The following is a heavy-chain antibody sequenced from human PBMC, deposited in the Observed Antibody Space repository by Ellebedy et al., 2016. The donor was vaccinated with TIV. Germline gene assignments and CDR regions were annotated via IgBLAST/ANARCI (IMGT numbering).Heavy chain of an antibody. CDR2: ISLTGGTT. CDR3: AKGDAGHYDSSGYYDY. CDR1: GFTFSNFA. J-gene: IGHJ4*02. V-gene: IGHV3-23*01. Sequence: GESLKISCAASGFTFSNFAMSWVRQAPGKGLEWVSTISLTGGTTYYADSVKGRCTISRDNSKNTLYLQMNSLTADDTAVYYCAKGDAGHYDSSGYYDYWGQGALVTVSS. D-gene: IGHD3-22*01.